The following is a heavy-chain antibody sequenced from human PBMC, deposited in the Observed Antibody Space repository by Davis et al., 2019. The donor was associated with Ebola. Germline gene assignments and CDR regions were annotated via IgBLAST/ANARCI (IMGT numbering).Heavy chain of an antibody. V-gene: IGHV4-59*02. CDR3: VRGTDAYKTGY. Sequence: SETLSLTCSVSGGTVGSDYLSWIRQSPGKGLEWIAFISNGGRTIYNPSLRDRVTISIDTSKNQFSLEVMSVTAADTAVYYCVRGTDAYKTGYWGQGTLVNVSS. D-gene: IGHD5-24*01. CDR2: ISNGGRT. CDR1: GGTVGSDY. J-gene: IGHJ4*02.